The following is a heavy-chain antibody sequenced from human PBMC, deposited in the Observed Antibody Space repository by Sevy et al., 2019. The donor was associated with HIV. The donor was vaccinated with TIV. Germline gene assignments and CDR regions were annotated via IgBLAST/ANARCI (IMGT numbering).Heavy chain of an antibody. D-gene: IGHD3-10*01. V-gene: IGHV3-30-3*02. CDR1: GFIFSTSP. Sequence: GGSLRLSCAASGFIFSTSPMHWVRQAPGKGLECVAILSYDDSDENYADSVKGRFTISRDNSKNTLYLQMSSLRTEDTAVYYSAKDDLGSIDYWGQGTLVTVSS. J-gene: IGHJ4*02. CDR2: LSYDDSDE. CDR3: AKDDLGSIDY.